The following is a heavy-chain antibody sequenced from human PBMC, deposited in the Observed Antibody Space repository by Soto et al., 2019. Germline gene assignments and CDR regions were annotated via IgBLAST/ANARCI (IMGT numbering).Heavy chain of an antibody. D-gene: IGHD2-2*01. CDR3: AGSHCTSSNCYGYYYYALDV. CDR2: IFPNDEE. J-gene: IGHJ6*02. CDR1: GFSLSNARMG. V-gene: IGHV2-26*01. Sequence: QVTLKESGPVLVKPTETLTLTCIVSGFSLSNARMGVSWIRQPPVKALEWLAHIFPNDEESYNTYLKNRLTISKDTSKSQVVLTMTNVDPVDTATYYCAGSHCTSSNCYGYYYYALDVWGQGTSVTVSS.